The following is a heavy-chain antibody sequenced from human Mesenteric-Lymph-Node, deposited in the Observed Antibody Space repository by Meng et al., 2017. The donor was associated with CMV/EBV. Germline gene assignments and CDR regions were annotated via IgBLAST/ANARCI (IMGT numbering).Heavy chain of an antibody. CDR1: GFTFSIYW. J-gene: IGHJ6*02. Sequence: GESLKISCAASGFTFSIYWMTWVRQAPGKGLEWVATIKQDGSEKYYVDSVKGRFTISRDNAKNSLYLQMNSLRAEDTAVYYCARDDYSSSSYGMDVWGQGTTVTVSS. D-gene: IGHD6-6*01. CDR3: ARDDYSSSSYGMDV. V-gene: IGHV3-7*01. CDR2: IKQDGSEK.